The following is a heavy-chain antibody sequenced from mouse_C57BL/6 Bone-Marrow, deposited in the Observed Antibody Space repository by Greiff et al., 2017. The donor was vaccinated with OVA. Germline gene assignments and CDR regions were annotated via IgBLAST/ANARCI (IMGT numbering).Heavy chain of an antibody. D-gene: IGHD3-2*02. V-gene: IGHV1-55*01. Sequence: VQLQQPGAELVKPGASVKMSCKASGYTFPSYWITWVKQRPGQGLEWIGDIYPGSGSTNYNEKFKSKATLTVDTSSSTAYMQLSSLTSEDSAVYYCARSELRLGVAYWGQGTLVTVSA. CDR3: ARSELRLGVAY. J-gene: IGHJ3*01. CDR1: GYTFPSYW. CDR2: IYPGSGST.